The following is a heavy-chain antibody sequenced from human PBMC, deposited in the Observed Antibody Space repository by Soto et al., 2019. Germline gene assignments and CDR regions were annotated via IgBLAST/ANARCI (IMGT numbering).Heavy chain of an antibody. CDR1: GFTFSSYG. CDR2: ISYDGSNK. D-gene: IGHD1-26*01. V-gene: IGHV3-30*18. Sequence: GGSLRLSCAASGFTFSSYGMHWVRQAPGKGLEWVAVISYDGSNKYHADSVKGRFTISRDNSKNTLYLQMNSLRAEDTAVYYCAKDFVAGILRYYYYGMDVWGQGTTVTVSS. J-gene: IGHJ6*02. CDR3: AKDFVAGILRYYYYGMDV.